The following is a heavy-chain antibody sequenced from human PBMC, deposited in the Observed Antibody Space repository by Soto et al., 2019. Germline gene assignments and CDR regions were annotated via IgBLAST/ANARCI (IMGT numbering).Heavy chain of an antibody. J-gene: IGHJ4*02. Sequence: SETLSLTCTVSGGSISSITYYWGWIRQSPEKGLEWIGNIHYGGSTYYNPSLESRVTISLDTSKNQFSLRLTSVNASDTAVYYCAKCTLDLRQSNLWSGYCLSNFDFWGLGALVTVSS. CDR2: IHYGGST. CDR1: GGSISSITYY. CDR3: AKCTLDLRQSNLWSGYCLSNFDF. D-gene: IGHD3-3*01. V-gene: IGHV4-39*01.